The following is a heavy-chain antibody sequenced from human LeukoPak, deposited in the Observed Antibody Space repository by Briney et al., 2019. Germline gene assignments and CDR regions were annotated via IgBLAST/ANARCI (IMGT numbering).Heavy chain of an antibody. V-gene: IGHV3-23*01. CDR3: AKSSLGIYDSSGLDY. CDR2: ISGSGGST. D-gene: IGHD3-22*01. CDR1: GFTFSSYA. Sequence: GGSLRLSCAASGFTFSSYAMSWVRQAPGKGLEWVSAISGSGGSTYYADSVKGRFTISRDNSKNTLYLQMNSLRAEDTAVYYCAKSSLGIYDSSGLDYWGQGTLVTVSS. J-gene: IGHJ4*02.